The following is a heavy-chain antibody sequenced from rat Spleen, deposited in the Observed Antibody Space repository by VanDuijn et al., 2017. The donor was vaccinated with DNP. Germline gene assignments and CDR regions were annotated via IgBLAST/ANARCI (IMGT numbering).Heavy chain of an antibody. Sequence: EVQLVESGGGLVQPGRSMKLSCAASGFTFSNYYMAWVRQAPTKGLEWVASISTGGGNTYYRDSVKGRFTLSRNNAKSTLYLQMDSQRSEDTATYYCARHRTIMPYYYAMDAWVQGASVTVSS. J-gene: IGHJ4*01. V-gene: IGHV5-25*01. CDR3: ARHRTIMPYYYAMDA. CDR2: ISTGGGNT. CDR1: GFTFSNYY. D-gene: IGHD1-12*01.